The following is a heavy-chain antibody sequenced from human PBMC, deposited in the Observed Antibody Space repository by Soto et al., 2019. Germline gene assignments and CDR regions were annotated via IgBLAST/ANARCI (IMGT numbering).Heavy chain of an antibody. J-gene: IGHJ4*02. CDR1: GYTFTNFG. CDR2: ISAYNGNT. Sequence: QVQLVQSGAEVKKPGASVKVSCKASGYTFTNFGISWVRQAPGQWLEWMGWISAYNGNTNYAQKFQGRVTMTTDTSSSTAYMEVRSLRFEDTAVYDCARGGTPIDYWVQGTLVTVSS. CDR3: ARGGTPIDY. V-gene: IGHV1-18*01. D-gene: IGHD3-16*01.